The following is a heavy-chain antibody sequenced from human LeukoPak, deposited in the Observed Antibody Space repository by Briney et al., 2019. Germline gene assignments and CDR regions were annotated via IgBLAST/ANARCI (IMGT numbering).Heavy chain of an antibody. CDR1: GGSFSGYY. J-gene: IGHJ4*02. Sequence: ETLSLTCAVYGGSFSGYYWSWVRQAPGKGLEWVSGISGSGGSTYYADSVKGRFTISRDNSKNTLYLQMNSLRAEDTAVYYCAKLTHYYGSGSYPEPGAFDYWGQGTLVTVSS. CDR3: AKLTHYYGSGSYPEPGAFDY. D-gene: IGHD3-10*01. CDR2: ISGSGGST. V-gene: IGHV3-23*01.